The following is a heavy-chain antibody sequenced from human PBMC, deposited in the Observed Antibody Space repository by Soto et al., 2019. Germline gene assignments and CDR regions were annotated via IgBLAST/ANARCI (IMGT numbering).Heavy chain of an antibody. D-gene: IGHD2-2*02. CDR2: ISGYNNNK. Sequence: QIQLVQSGTEVREPGASVKVSCQASGYTFTSYGIIWVRQAPGQGLELMGWISGYNNNKNYAQKYQARVTMTTDTSTRTAYMELRSLSSDDTAVYYCARVGAIAQAGGDYWGQGTLVTVSS. V-gene: IGHV1-18*01. CDR1: GYTFTSYG. J-gene: IGHJ4*02. CDR3: ARVGAIAQAGGDY.